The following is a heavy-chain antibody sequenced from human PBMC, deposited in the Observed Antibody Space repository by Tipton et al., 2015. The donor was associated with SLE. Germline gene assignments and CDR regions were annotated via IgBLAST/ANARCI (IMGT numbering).Heavy chain of an antibody. CDR2: INHSGST. CDR3: ARDLRGSGSYSHYYYGMDV. J-gene: IGHJ6*02. V-gene: IGHV4-34*01. Sequence: TLSLTCAVYGGSFSGYYWSWIRQPPGKGLEWIGEINHSGSTNYNPSLKSRVTISVDTSKNQFSLKLSSVTAADTAVYYCARDLRGSGSYSHYYYGMDVWGQGTTVTVSS. D-gene: IGHD3-10*01. CDR1: GGSFSGYY.